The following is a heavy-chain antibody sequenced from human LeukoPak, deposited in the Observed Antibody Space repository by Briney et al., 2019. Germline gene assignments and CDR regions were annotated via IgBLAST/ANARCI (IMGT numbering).Heavy chain of an antibody. J-gene: IGHJ3*02. CDR2: IYYSGST. CDR1: GGSISSSSYY. Sequence: PSETLSLTCTVSGGSISSSSYYWGWIRQPPGKGLEWIGSIYYSGSTYYNPSLKSRVTISVDRSKNQFSLKLSSVTAADTAVYYCATRPHRRMTTVTTSRAFDIWGQGTMVTVSS. D-gene: IGHD4-11*01. CDR3: ATRPHRRMTTVTTSRAFDI. V-gene: IGHV4-39*07.